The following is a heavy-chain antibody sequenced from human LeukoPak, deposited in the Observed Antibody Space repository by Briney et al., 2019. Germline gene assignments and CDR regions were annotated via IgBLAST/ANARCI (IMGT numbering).Heavy chain of an antibody. D-gene: IGHD3-10*01. CDR2: IYYSGST. Sequence: SETLSLTCTVSGGSISSYYWSWIRQPPGKGLEWIGYIYYSGSTNYNPSLKSRVTISVDTSKNHFSLKLSSVTAADTAVYYCARLPPRYCSGSYRIYYSYLDVWGKGTTVTVSS. J-gene: IGHJ6*03. CDR3: ARLPPRYCSGSYRIYYSYLDV. V-gene: IGHV4-59*08. CDR1: GGSISSYY.